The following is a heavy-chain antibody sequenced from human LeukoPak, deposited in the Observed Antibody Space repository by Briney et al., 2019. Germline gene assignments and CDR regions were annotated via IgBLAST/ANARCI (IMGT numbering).Heavy chain of an antibody. CDR3: ASSVAGTVVFDY. V-gene: IGHV1-46*01. CDR1: GYTFTSCY. J-gene: IGHJ4*02. CDR2: INPSGGST. Sequence: ASVKLSCKASGYTFTSCYMHWVRQAPGQGLEWMGIINPSGGSTSYAQKFQGRVTMTRDTSTSTVYMELSSLRSEDTAVYYCASSVAGTVVFDYWGQGTLVTVSS. D-gene: IGHD6-19*01.